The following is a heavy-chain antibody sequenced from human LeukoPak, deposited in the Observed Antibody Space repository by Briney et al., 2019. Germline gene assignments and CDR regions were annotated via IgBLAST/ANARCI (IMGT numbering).Heavy chain of an antibody. V-gene: IGHV4-39*01. CDR1: GGSISSTGYY. J-gene: IGHJ4*02. CDR2: IYYSGTT. CDR3: ARLTAYSTGYFDY. Sequence: PSETLSLTCTVSGGSISSTGYYWGWIRQPPGKGLAWIGSIYYSGTTYYNPSLKSRVTISVDTSKYQFSLKLSSVTAADTAVYYCARLTAYSTGYFDYWGQGTLVTVSS. D-gene: IGHD4-11*01.